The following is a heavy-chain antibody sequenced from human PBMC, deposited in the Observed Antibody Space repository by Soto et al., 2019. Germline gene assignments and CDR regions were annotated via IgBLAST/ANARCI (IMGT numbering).Heavy chain of an antibody. V-gene: IGHV1-8*02. J-gene: IGHJ5*02. CDR2: MNPGSGKT. CDR1: GYTFINYD. CDR3: ARMASSGTLNWFDT. Sequence: ASVKVSCKASGYTFINYDISWVRQATGQGLEWMGWMNPGSGKTGYANKFQGRVTMTRDASTSTAHLELSSLTSEDTAVYYCARMASSGTLNWFDTWGQGTLVTVSS.